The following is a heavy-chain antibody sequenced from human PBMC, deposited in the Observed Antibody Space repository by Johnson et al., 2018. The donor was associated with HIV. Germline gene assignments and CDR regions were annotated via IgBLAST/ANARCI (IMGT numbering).Heavy chain of an antibody. J-gene: IGHJ3*02. CDR3: ARDGNAGYCTNGVCYSDAFDI. CDR1: GFTVSSNY. CDR2: IYSDGAT. V-gene: IGHV3-66*01. Sequence: EVQLVESGGGLVQPGGSLRLSCAASGFTVSSNYMSWVRQAPGKGLEWVSVIYSDGATYYADSIKGRFTISRDNSKNILYLQMNSLRAEDTAVYYCARDGNAGYCTNGVCYSDAFDIWGQGEMVTVSS. D-gene: IGHD2-8*01.